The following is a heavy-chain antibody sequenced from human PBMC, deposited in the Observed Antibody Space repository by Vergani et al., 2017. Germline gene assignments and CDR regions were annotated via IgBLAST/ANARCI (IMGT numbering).Heavy chain of an antibody. CDR1: GFTFDDYA. D-gene: IGHD1-26*01. CDR3: ATDRIHYSGRYGRGMDV. J-gene: IGHJ6*02. Sequence: EVQLVESGGGLVQPGRSLRLSCAASGFTFDDYAMHWVRQAPGKGLEWVSGISWNSGGIGYADSVKGRFTISRDNAKKSLYLQMNSLRAEDTALYYCATDRIHYSGRYGRGMDVWGQGTTVTVSS. CDR2: ISWNSGGI. V-gene: IGHV3-9*01.